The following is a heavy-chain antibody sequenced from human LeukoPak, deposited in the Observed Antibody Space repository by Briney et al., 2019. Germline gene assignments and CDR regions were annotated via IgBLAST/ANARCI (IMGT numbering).Heavy chain of an antibody. Sequence: TGGSLRLSCAASGFTFSSYSMNWVRQAPGKGLEWVSSISSGSGYIYYADSVKGRFTISRDNAKNSLYLQMNSLRAEDTAVYYCARGNYGSIDAFDIWGQGTMVAVSS. CDR1: GFTFSSYS. J-gene: IGHJ3*02. D-gene: IGHD3-10*01. CDR3: ARGNYGSIDAFDI. CDR2: ISSGSGYI. V-gene: IGHV3-21*04.